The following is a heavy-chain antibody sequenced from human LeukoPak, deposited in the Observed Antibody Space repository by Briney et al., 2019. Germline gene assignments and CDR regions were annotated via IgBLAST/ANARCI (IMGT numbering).Heavy chain of an antibody. CDR2: ISRSDNTI. Sequence: PGGSLRLSCAASGFAFSNYDMNWVRQAPGKGLEWVSYISRSDNTIYYADSVKGQFTISRDNAKNSLYLQMNSLRAEDTAVYYCARDFSNNWSNDYWGQGTLVTVSS. V-gene: IGHV3-48*03. J-gene: IGHJ4*02. CDR3: ARDFSNNWSNDY. D-gene: IGHD6-13*01. CDR1: GFAFSNYD.